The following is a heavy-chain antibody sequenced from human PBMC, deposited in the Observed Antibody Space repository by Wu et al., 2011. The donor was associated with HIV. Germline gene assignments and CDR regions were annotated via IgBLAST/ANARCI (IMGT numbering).Heavy chain of an antibody. CDR1: GYTFTGYY. Sequence: QVQLVQSGAEVKKPGASVKVSCRSSGYTFTGYYILWVRQAPGQGLEWMGWINPNNGGTNYAQNFQGRVTMTRDTSISTAYMELSSLRSDDTAVYYCARVGGSFMRGSDPWGQGTLV. J-gene: IGHJ4*03. CDR2: INPNNGGT. V-gene: IGHV1-2*02. D-gene: IGHD1-26*01. CDR3: ARVGGSFMRGSDP.